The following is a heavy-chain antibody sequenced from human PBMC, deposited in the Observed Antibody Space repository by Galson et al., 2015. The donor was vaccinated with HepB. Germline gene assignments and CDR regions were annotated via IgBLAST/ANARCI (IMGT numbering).Heavy chain of an antibody. CDR2: IYHSGST. Sequence: ETLSLTCAVSGGSISSSNWWSWVRQPPGKGLEWIGEIYHSGSTNYNPSLKSRVTISVDKSKNQFSLKLSSVTAADTAVYYCARGKLYSSGWYDSGANDYWGQGTLVTVSS. CDR1: GGSISSSNW. J-gene: IGHJ4*02. D-gene: IGHD6-19*01. CDR3: ARGKLYSSGWYDSGANDY. V-gene: IGHV4-4*02.